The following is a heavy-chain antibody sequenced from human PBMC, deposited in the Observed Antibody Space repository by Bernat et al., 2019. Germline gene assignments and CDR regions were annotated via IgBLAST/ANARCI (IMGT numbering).Heavy chain of an antibody. CDR2: IIPIFGTA. Sequence: QVQLVQSGAEVKKPGSSVKVSCNASGCTFSSYAISWVRQAPGQGLEWRGGIIPIFGTANYAQKFQGRVTMTADKATSTAEMEMSRMRSENTAVYYSTRASEYQMVNYFDYWGQGTLVTVSS. J-gene: IGHJ4*02. CDR1: GCTFSSYA. V-gene: IGHV1-69*06. D-gene: IGHD2-2*01. CDR3: TRASEYQMVNYFDY.